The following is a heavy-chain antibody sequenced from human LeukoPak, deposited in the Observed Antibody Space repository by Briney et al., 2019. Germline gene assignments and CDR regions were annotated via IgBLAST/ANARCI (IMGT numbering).Heavy chain of an antibody. J-gene: IGHJ4*01. CDR2: INVYSGST. Sequence: ASVKVSCKASGYRFTTYGISWVRQAPGQGLEWMAWINVYSGSTEYKADLQGRLTVATETSTSTAYMELRSLRSDDTAVYYCVFGECSSTGCYPRRDYWGHGTLVTVSS. V-gene: IGHV1-18*01. CDR3: VFGECSSTGCYPRRDY. CDR1: GYRFTTYG. D-gene: IGHD2-2*01.